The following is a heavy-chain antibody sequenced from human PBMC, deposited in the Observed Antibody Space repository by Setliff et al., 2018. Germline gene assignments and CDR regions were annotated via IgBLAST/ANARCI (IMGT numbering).Heavy chain of an antibody. CDR2: ISAYNGNT. J-gene: IGHJ6*02. D-gene: IGHD3-3*01. V-gene: IGHV1-18*01. CDR1: GYTFTSYG. Sequence: ASVKVSCKASGYTFTSYGISWVRQAPGQGLEWMGWISAYNGNTNYAQKLQGRVTMTTDTSISTAYMELSSLRSEDTAVYYCARGRERDYNFWSGYYTYYYYGMDVWGQGTTVTVSS. CDR3: ARGRERDYNFWSGYYTYYYYGMDV.